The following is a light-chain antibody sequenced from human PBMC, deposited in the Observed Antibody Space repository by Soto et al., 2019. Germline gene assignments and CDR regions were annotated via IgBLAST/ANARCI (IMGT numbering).Light chain of an antibody. V-gene: IGKV1-9*01. CDR2: DAS. J-gene: IGKJ4*01. Sequence: DIQLTQSPSFLSASIGDRVTITCRASQDFSNFLAWYQQKPGRAPKLLMYDASTLQSGVPSRFSGSGSGTEFTLTISSLQPEDFATYYCQQLYSFPLTVGRGTKV. CDR3: QQLYSFPLT. CDR1: QDFSNF.